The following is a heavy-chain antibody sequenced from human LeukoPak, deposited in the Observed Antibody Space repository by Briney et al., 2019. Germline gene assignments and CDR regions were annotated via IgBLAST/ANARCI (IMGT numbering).Heavy chain of an antibody. CDR1: GFTFGDYA. CDR3: TVRYFDWLSLYYYGMDV. D-gene: IGHD3-9*01. Sequence: GSLRLSCTASGFTFGDYAMSWVRQAPGKGLEWVGFIRSKAYGGTTEYAASVKGRFTISRDDSKSIAYLQMNSLKTEDTAVYYCTVRYFDWLSLYYYGMDVWGKGTTVTVSS. CDR2: IRSKAYGGTT. V-gene: IGHV3-49*04. J-gene: IGHJ6*04.